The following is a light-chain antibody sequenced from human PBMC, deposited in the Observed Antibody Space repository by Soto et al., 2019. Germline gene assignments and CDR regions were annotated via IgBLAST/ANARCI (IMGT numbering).Light chain of an antibody. Sequence: EIALTQSPGTLSLSPGERATLSCRASQSVSSSYLAWYQQKPGQAPRLLIYGASSRATGIPDRFSGSGSGTDFTLTISRLEPEDFAVYYCQQYGSSPLLFTFGPGTKVDIK. J-gene: IGKJ3*01. CDR1: QSVSSSY. CDR3: QQYGSSPLLFT. CDR2: GAS. V-gene: IGKV3-20*01.